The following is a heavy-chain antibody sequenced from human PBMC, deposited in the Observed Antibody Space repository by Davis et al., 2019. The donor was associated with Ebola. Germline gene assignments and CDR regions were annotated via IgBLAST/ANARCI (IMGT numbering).Heavy chain of an antibody. D-gene: IGHD4-23*01. V-gene: IGHV4-34*01. CDR1: GGSFSGYY. CDR2: INHSGST. Sequence: PSETLSLTCAVYGGSFSGYYWSWIRQPPGKGLEWIGKINHSGSTNYNPSLKSRVTIPVDKSKNQFSLRLSSVTAADTAVYYCARRGSDFGGWHYWYFDLWGRGTLVTVSS. CDR3: ARRGSDFGGWHYWYFDL. J-gene: IGHJ2*01.